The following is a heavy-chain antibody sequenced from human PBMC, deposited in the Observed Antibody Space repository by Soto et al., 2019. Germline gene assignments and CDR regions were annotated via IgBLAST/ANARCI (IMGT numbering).Heavy chain of an antibody. CDR1: GFNIRTYV. D-gene: IGHD2-2*01. V-gene: IGHV3-23*01. CDR2: ISGNGDDT. CDR3: AKDGESAVVIVLAAKPFDY. J-gene: IGHJ4*02. Sequence: EVLLLESGGGMVQPGGSLRLSCTVSGFNIRTYVISWLRQAPGKGLEWVSAISGNGDDTYYADSVKGRFTISKDNSRNTLYLQMKSLRAEDTALYYCAKDGESAVVIVLAAKPFDYWGQGTLVTVSS.